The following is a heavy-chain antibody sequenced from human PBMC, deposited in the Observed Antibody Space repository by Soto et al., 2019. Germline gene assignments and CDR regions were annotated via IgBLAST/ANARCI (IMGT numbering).Heavy chain of an antibody. Sequence: PTLVHPPQTLTLTCTFSGFSLSTSGMCVSWIRQPPGKALEWLALIDWDDDKYYSTSLKTRLTISKDTSKNQVVLTMTNMDPVDTATYYCARGVGDLLWKARPYYFDYWGQGTLVTVSS. CDR2: IDWDDDK. J-gene: IGHJ4*02. D-gene: IGHD3-10*01. V-gene: IGHV2-70*01. CDR1: GFSLSTSGMC. CDR3: ARGVGDLLWKARPYYFDY.